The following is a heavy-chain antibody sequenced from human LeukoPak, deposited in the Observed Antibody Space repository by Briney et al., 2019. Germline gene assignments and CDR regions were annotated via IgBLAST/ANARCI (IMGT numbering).Heavy chain of an antibody. CDR3: AKENGYYESSGYYAGYFDY. V-gene: IGHV3-23*01. Sequence: GGSLRLSCAASGFTFSSYAMSWVRRAPGKGLEWVSAISGSGDSIYYADSVKGRFTISRDNSKNTLYLQMNSLRAEDTAVYYCAKENGYYESSGYYAGYFDYWGQGTLVTVSS. CDR2: ISGSGDSI. CDR1: GFTFSSYA. J-gene: IGHJ4*02. D-gene: IGHD3-22*01.